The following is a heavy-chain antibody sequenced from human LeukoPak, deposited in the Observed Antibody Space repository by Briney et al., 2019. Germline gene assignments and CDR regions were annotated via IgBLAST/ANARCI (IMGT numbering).Heavy chain of an antibody. V-gene: IGHV3-23*01. J-gene: IGHJ4*02. CDR3: AKGQGEPYYDFWNTYFDY. CDR1: GFTFSSYA. Sequence: GGSLRLSCAASGFTFSSYAMSWVRQAPGKGLEWVSGMSIRGDSTYYADSVKGRFTISRDNSKNTLYLQMNSLRAEDTAVYYCAKGQGEPYYDFWNTYFDYWGQGTLVTVSS. D-gene: IGHD3-3*01. CDR2: MSIRGDST.